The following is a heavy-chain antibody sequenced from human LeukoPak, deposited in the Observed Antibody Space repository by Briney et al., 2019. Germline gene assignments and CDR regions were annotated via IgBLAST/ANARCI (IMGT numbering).Heavy chain of an antibody. V-gene: IGHV3-23*01. Sequence: GGSLRLSCAASGFTFSSYAMSWVRRAPGKGLEWVSAISGSGGSTYYADSVKGRSTISRDNSKNTLYLQMNSLRAEDTAVYYCAKSRYSGSYFYYFDYWGQGTLVTVSS. J-gene: IGHJ4*02. CDR2: ISGSGGST. CDR1: GFTFSSYA. CDR3: AKSRYSGSYFYYFDY. D-gene: IGHD1-26*01.